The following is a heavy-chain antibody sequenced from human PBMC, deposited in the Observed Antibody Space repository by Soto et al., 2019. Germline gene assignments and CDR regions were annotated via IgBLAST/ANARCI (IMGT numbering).Heavy chain of an antibody. Sequence: ASVKVSCKASGYTFTSYAMHWVRQAPGQRLEWMGWINAGNGNTKYSQKFQGRVTITRDTSASTAYMELSSLRSEDTAVYYCARARDGYNCFDYWGQGTLVTAPQ. CDR2: INAGNGNT. CDR3: ARARDGYNCFDY. D-gene: IGHD5-12*01. J-gene: IGHJ4*02. CDR1: GYTFTSYA. V-gene: IGHV1-3*01.